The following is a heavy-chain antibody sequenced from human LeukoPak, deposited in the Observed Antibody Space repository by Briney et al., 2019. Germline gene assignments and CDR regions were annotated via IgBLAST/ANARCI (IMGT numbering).Heavy chain of an antibody. J-gene: IGHJ1*01. D-gene: IGHD6-19*01. CDR3: ARDPAAVEGKYFQH. CDR2: ISAYNGNT. Sequence: ASVEVSCKASGYTFTSCGISWVRQAPGQGLEWMGWISAYNGNTNYAQKLQGRVTMTTDTSTSTAYMELRSLRSDDTAVYYCARDPAAVEGKYFQHWGQGTLVTVSS. CDR1: GYTFTSCG. V-gene: IGHV1-18*01.